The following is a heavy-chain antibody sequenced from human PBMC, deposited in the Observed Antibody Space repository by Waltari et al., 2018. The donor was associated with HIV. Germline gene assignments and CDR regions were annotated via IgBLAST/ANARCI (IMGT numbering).Heavy chain of an antibody. J-gene: IGHJ4*02. CDR2: ITHSGST. D-gene: IGHD1-20*01. CDR3: ARREDGRRYNWNGNYFDS. V-gene: IGHV4-34*01. CDR1: GGAFSHYH. Sequence: QVQLRQWGTRLLKPSEALSLTCAVYGGAFSHYHWSWIRQPPGKGLEWIGDITHSGSTNDSPAHKSRVTISTEASKNQVSLRMNCGTVADTAVYYCARREDGRRYNWNGNYFDSWGQGNLVIVSS.